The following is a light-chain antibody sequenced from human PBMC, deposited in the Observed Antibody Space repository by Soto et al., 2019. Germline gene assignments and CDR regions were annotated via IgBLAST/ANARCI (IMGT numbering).Light chain of an antibody. CDR3: QQYDSSLYT. CDR1: QSVSSNY. Sequence: EIVLTQSPGTLSLSPGERATLSCRASQSVSSNYLAWYQQKPGQAPRLLIYGASSRATGIPDRFSGSGSGTDFTLTIRRLETEDFAVYYCQQYDSSLYTFGQGTKVDIK. CDR2: GAS. J-gene: IGKJ2*01. V-gene: IGKV3-20*01.